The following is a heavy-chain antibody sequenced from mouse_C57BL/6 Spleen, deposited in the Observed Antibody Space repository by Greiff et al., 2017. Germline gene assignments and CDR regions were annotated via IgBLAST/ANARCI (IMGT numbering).Heavy chain of an antibody. CDR3: ARRDDYGGWDY. D-gene: IGHD2-4*01. V-gene: IGHV1-64*01. CDR1: GYTFTSYW. Sequence: VQLQQPGAELVKPGASVKLSCKASGYTFTSYWMHWVKQRPGQGLEWIGMIHPNSGSTNYNEKFKSKATLTVDKSSSTAYMQLSSLTSEDSAVYYCARRDDYGGWDYWGQGTSVTVSS. CDR2: IHPNSGST. J-gene: IGHJ4*01.